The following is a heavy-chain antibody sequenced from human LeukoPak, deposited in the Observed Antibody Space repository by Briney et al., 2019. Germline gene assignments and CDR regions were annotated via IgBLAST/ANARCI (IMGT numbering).Heavy chain of an antibody. CDR1: GYTFTGYY. V-gene: IGHV1-2*06. D-gene: IGHD3-22*01. CDR2: INPNSGGT. J-gene: IGHJ4*02. CDR3: ARYYYDSSGYIDY. Sequence: ASVKVSCKAPGYTFTGYYMHWVRQAPGQGLEWMGRINPNSGGTNYAQKFQGRVTMTRDTSISTAYMELSRLRSDDTAVYYCARYYYDSSGYIDYWGQGTLVTVSS.